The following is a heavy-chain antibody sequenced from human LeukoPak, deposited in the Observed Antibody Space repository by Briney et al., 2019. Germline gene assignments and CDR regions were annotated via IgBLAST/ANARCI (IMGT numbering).Heavy chain of an antibody. CDR3: AREWNYETNGYFYYY. CDR2: IIPLFGTA. D-gene: IGHD3-22*01. V-gene: IGHV1-69*01. CDR1: GDTFSRYG. Sequence: GSSVKVSCTASGDTFSRYGISWVRQAPGQGLEWMGGIIPLFGTANYAQKFQGRVTITADESTSTAYLELSRLRFEDTAVYYCAREWNYETNGYFYYYWGQGTLVTVSS. J-gene: IGHJ4*02.